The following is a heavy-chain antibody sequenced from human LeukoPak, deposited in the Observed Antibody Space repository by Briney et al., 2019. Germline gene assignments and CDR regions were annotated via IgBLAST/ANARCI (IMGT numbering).Heavy chain of an antibody. CDR2: IFTSGRT. CDR3: ARGRRYCSGGSCYSGVGKDFDP. Sequence: PSQTLSLTCTVSGGSISSGSYYWSWIRQPAGKGLELIGRIFTSGRTNYNPSLKSRVTISLDTSKNQFSLKLSSVTATDTAVYYCARGRRYCSGGSCYSGVGKDFDPWGQGTLVTVSS. D-gene: IGHD2-15*01. J-gene: IGHJ5*02. V-gene: IGHV4-61*02. CDR1: GGSISSGSYY.